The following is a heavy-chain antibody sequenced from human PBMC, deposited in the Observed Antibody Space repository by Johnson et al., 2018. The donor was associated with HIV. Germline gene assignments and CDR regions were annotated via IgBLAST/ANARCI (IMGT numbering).Heavy chain of an antibody. D-gene: IGHD6-13*01. CDR1: GFTFSDYG. J-gene: IGHJ3*02. Sequence: QVQLVESGGGVVQPGRSLRLSCAASGFTFSDYGIHWVRQAPGKGLEWVSFIRYDGSNTYYADSVKGRFTIAKDNSKNTLYLQMNSLRVEDTAVYYCARDSTLGIAAAGVDAFDIWGQGTTIMVSS. CDR2: IRYDGSNT. CDR3: ARDSTLGIAAAGVDAFDI. V-gene: IGHV3-30*02.